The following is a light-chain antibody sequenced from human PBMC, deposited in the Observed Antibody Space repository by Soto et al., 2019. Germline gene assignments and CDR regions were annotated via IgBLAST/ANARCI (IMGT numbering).Light chain of an antibody. Sequence: QSVLTQSPSASASLGASVKLTCTLSSGHNTYAVAWHQQQQEKGPRFLMKVNSDGSHNQGDVTPERFSGSSSETARYLTISLLPSEDEADYYCQTWGIGIQVFGGGTKLTVL. CDR3: QTWGIGIQV. CDR2: VNSDGSH. CDR1: SGHNTYA. V-gene: IGLV4-69*01. J-gene: IGLJ2*01.